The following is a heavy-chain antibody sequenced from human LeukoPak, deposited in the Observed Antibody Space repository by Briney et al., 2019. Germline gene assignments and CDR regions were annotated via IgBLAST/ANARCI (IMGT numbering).Heavy chain of an antibody. CDR2: ISYDGSNK. Sequence: PGGSLRLSCAASGLTFNSYSMHWVRQAPGKGLEWVAVISYDGSNKYYADSVKGRFTISRDNSKNTLYLQMNSLRTEDTAVFYCARQAARPYDYWGQGTLVTVSS. CDR1: GLTFNSYS. CDR3: ARQAARPYDY. J-gene: IGHJ4*02. D-gene: IGHD6-6*01. V-gene: IGHV3-30-3*01.